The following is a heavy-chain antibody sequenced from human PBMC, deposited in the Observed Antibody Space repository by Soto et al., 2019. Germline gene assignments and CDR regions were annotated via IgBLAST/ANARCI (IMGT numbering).Heavy chain of an antibody. V-gene: IGHV3-48*02. D-gene: IGHD1-1*01. CDR2: ISSSSSTI. J-gene: IGHJ5*02. CDR3: ARDRDWNPWIEGHNWFDP. Sequence: GSLRLSCAASGFTFSSYSMNWVRQAPGKGLEWVSYISSSSSTIYYADSVKGRFTISRDNAKNSLYLQMNSLRDEDTAVYYCARDRDWNPWIEGHNWFDPWGQGTLVTVSS. CDR1: GFTFSSYS.